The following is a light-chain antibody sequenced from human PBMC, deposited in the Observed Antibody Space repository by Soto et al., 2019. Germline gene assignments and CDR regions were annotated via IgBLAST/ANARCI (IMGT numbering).Light chain of an antibody. CDR1: QSVTIN. J-gene: IGKJ1*01. Sequence: ETVLTQSPVTLSVSPGDRATLSCKASQSVTINLAWYHQRPGQGPRLLIFGASTRATGIPARFSGSGSDTEFTLTISSLQLEDFGNYYCQQYNKWPQTFGPGTKVDI. CDR2: GAS. CDR3: QQYNKWPQT. V-gene: IGKV3-15*01.